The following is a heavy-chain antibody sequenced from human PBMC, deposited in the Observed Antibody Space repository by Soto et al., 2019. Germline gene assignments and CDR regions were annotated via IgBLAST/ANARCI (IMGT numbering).Heavy chain of an antibody. CDR2: IYYSGST. Sequence: SETLSLTGPVSGCSISSYYWSWIRQPPGKGLEWIGYIYYSGSTNYNPSLKSRVTISVDTSKNQFSLKLSSVTAADTAVYYCARNRRGDSSGYPYYFDYCGQGTLVTVSS. CDR3: ARNRRGDSSGYPYYFDY. CDR1: GCSISSYY. J-gene: IGHJ4*02. D-gene: IGHD3-22*01. V-gene: IGHV4-59*01.